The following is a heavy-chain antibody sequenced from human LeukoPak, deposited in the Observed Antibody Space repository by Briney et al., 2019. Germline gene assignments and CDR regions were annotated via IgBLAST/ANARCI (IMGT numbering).Heavy chain of an antibody. CDR1: GFTFSIYS. CDR3: ARDRGYFDN. V-gene: IGHV3-21*01. Sequence: GGSLRPSCAASGFTFSIYSMSWVRQAPGKGLEWLSSITSSSNYIYYADSVKGRFTISRDNVQNSLYLQMNSLRAEDTAMYYCARDRGYFDNWGQGTLVTVSS. CDR2: ITSSSNYI. J-gene: IGHJ4*02.